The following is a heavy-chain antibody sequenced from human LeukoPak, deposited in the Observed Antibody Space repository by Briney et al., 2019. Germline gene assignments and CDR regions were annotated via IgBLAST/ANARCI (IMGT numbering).Heavy chain of an antibody. D-gene: IGHD3-3*01. CDR2: FDPEDGET. CDR3: ARVYITIFGVDYYYYMDV. V-gene: IGHV1-24*01. J-gene: IGHJ6*03. Sequence: GASVKVSCKVSGYTLTELSMHWVRQAPGKGLEWMGGFDPEDGETIYAQKFQGRVTMTEDTSTDTAYMELSSLRSEDTAVYYCARVYITIFGVDYYYYMDVWGKGTTVTVSS. CDR1: GYTLTELS.